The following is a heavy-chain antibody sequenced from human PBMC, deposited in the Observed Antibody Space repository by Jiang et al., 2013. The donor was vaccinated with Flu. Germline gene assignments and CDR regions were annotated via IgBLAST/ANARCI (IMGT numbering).Heavy chain of an antibody. D-gene: IGHD2-8*01. CDR2: IIPILGIA. J-gene: IGHJ6*01. CDR3: ARPPHDCTNGVCYYGMDV. CDR1: GGTFSSYA. Sequence: GAEVKKPGSSVKVSCKASGGTFSSYAISWVRQAPGQGLEWMGRIIPILGIANYAQKFQGRVTITADKSTSTAYMELSSLRSEDTAVYYCARPPHDCTNGVCYYGMDVWGQRGPRSPSPQ. V-gene: IGHV1-69*04.